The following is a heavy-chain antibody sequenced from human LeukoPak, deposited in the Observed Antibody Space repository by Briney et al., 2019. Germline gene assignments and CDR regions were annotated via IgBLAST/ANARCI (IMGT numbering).Heavy chain of an antibody. Sequence: PSETLSLTCTVSGGSISSYYWSWIRQPPGKGLEWIGYIYYSGSTNYNPSLKSRVTISVDTSKNQFSLKLSSVTAADTAVYYCARFKPEGSSSWYLTWDYYYYYMDVWGKGTTVTVSS. CDR1: GGSISSYY. D-gene: IGHD6-13*01. J-gene: IGHJ6*03. CDR2: IYYSGST. CDR3: ARFKPEGSSSWYLTWDYYYYYMDV. V-gene: IGHV4-59*01.